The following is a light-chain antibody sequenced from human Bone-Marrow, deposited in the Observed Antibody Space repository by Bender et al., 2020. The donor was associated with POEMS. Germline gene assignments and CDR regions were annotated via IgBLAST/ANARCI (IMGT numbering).Light chain of an antibody. Sequence: SYELTQPPSVSVSPGQTARITCSGDVLSKQYAFWYQQKPGQAPILVMYKDNERPSGIPERFSGSSSGTTVTLTINGVQAEDEADYYCQSADTSGSYRVFGTGTKVTVL. CDR1: VLSKQY. CDR3: QSADTSGSYRV. CDR2: KDN. V-gene: IGLV3-25*03. J-gene: IGLJ1*01.